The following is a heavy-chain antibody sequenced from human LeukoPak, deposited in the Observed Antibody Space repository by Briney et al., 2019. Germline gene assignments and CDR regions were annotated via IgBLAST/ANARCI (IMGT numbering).Heavy chain of an antibody. CDR3: ARDRPYDILTGYDAFDI. D-gene: IGHD3-9*01. CDR1: GGSISSYY. J-gene: IGHJ3*02. V-gene: IGHV4-59*01. CDR2: IYYSGST. Sequence: PSETLSLTCTVSGGSISSYYWSWIRQPPGKGLEWIGYIYYSGSTNYNPSVKSRVTISVDTSKNQFSLKLSSVTAADTAVYYCARDRPYDILTGYDAFDIWGQGTMVTVSS.